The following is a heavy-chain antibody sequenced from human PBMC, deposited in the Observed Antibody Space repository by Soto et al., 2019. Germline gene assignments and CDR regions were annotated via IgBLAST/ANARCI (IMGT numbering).Heavy chain of an antibody. D-gene: IGHD3-10*01. CDR2: VSPPFRTS. V-gene: IGHV1-69*01. CDR1: GVSFNNNG. Sequence: QVQLVQSGAEVKKPGSSVKVSCKTSGVSFNNNGIGWVRQAPGHGLEWMGGVSPPFRTSNYARKFQGRISITADASTGTVNMELSSLTSEDTAQYYCARVLYYGSGCYSPYGMDVWDQGTTVTVSS. J-gene: IGHJ6*02. CDR3: ARVLYYGSGCYSPYGMDV.